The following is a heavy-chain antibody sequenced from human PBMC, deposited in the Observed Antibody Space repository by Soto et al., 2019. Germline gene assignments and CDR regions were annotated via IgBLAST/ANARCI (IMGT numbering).Heavy chain of an antibody. CDR3: ASTGYCSGGSCYNWFDP. J-gene: IGHJ5*02. Sequence: QVQLVESGGGVVQPGRSLRLSCAASGFTFSSYAMHWVRQAPGKGLEGVAVISYDGSNKYYADSVKGRFTISRDNSKNTLYLQMNSLRAEDTAVYYCASTGYCSGGSCYNWFDPWGQGTLVTVSS. D-gene: IGHD2-15*01. CDR2: ISYDGSNK. CDR1: GFTFSSYA. V-gene: IGHV3-30-3*01.